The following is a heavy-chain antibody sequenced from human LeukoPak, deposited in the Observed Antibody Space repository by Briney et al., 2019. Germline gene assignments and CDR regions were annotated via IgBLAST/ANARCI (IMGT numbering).Heavy chain of an antibody. J-gene: IGHJ4*02. V-gene: IGHV3-49*04. CDR2: IRSKTYGGAA. CDR1: GFTSRDYA. CDR3: TRIGIGIIGRDPVDY. D-gene: IGHD2-21*01. Sequence: GRSLRLSCAASGFTSRDYAMSWVRLAPGKGLQWVGFIRSKTYGGAADYGASVKGRFTIYRDDSQSIAYLLMNRLEIEDTAVYYCTRIGIGIIGRDPVDYWGQGTLVTVSS.